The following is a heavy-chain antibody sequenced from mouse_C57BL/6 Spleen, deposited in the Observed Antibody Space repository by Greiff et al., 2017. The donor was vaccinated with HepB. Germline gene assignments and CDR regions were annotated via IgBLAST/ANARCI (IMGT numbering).Heavy chain of an antibody. V-gene: IGHV1-42*01. Sequence: EVQLQQSGPELVKPGASVKISCKASGYSFTGYYMNWVKQSPEKSLEWIGEINPSTGGTTYNQKFKAKATLTVDKSSSTAYMQLKSLTAEDSAVYYCARSVYDGSFWLAYWGQGTLVTVSA. D-gene: IGHD2-3*01. J-gene: IGHJ3*01. CDR1: GYSFTGYY. CDR3: ARSVYDGSFWLAY. CDR2: INPSTGGT.